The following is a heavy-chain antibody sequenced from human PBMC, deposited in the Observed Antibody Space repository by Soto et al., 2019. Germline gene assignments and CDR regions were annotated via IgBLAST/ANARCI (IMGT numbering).Heavy chain of an antibody. J-gene: IGHJ6*02. Sequence: EVQLVESGGGLVQPGGSLRLSCEASGFTFRNYDMHWVRQGTEKGLEWVSGISAAGDPDYADSVEGRFTISRENAQNSFFLQMNSLRVGDTAVSYCARTDRDFYGLDVWGQGTTVIVSS. CDR1: GFTFRNYD. V-gene: IGHV3-13*05. CDR2: ISAAGDP. CDR3: ARTDRDFYGLDV.